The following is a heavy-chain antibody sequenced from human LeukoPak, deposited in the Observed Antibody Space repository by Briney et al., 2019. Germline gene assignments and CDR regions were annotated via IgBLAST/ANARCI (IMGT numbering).Heavy chain of an antibody. V-gene: IGHV6-1*01. CDR1: GDTVSSNSAA. J-gene: IGHJ4*02. Sequence: SQTLSLTCALSGDTVSSNSAAWNWIRQSPSRGFEWLVRTYYRSKWYNDYAVSVKSRITINPDTSKDQLSLQLNSVTPEDTAVYYCARAKAAAGELDYWGQGTLVTVSS. CDR3: ARAKAAAGELDY. CDR2: TYYRSKWYN. D-gene: IGHD6-13*01.